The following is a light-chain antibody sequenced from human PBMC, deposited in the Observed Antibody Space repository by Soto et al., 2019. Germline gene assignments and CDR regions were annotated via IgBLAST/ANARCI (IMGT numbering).Light chain of an antibody. CDR1: QSVLYSSNNKNY. Sequence: DIVMTQSPDSLAVSLGERATINCKSSQSVLYSSNNKNYLAWYQQKPGQPPKLLIYWASTRESGVPDRFSDSGSGTDFNLSISSLQAEDVAIYYCQQDFRPWTFGQGTKVEIK. CDR3: QQDFRPWT. V-gene: IGKV4-1*01. J-gene: IGKJ1*01. CDR2: WAS.